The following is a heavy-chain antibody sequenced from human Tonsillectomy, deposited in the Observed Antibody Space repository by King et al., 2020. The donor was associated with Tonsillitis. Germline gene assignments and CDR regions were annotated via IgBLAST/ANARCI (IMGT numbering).Heavy chain of an antibody. CDR3: ARRQARPDHDAFDI. CDR2: IYPGDSDT. CDR1: EYSFNNYW. Sequence: QLVQSGAEVKKPGESLKISCKGSEYSFNNYWIGWVRQMPGKGLEWMGIIYPGDSDTRYSPSFQGHVTISADKSISTVYLQWGSLKASDTGMYYCARRQARPDHDAFDIWGQGTAVTVSS. J-gene: IGHJ3*02. V-gene: IGHV5-51*03. D-gene: IGHD6-6*01.